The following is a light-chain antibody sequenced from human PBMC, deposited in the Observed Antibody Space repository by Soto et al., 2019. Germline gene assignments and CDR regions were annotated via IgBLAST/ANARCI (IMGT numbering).Light chain of an antibody. CDR2: GAS. Sequence: IVLTQSPGTLSLSPGEGATLSCRASQSVSSSDLAWYQQKLGQAPRLLIYGASRRATGVPDRFSGSGSGTDFTLAISRLEPEDFAVYYCQQYGSSSQTFGQGTKV. CDR3: QQYGSSSQT. CDR1: QSVSSSD. J-gene: IGKJ1*01. V-gene: IGKV3-20*01.